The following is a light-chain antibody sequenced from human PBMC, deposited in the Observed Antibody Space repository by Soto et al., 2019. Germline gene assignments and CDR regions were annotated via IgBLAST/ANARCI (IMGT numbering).Light chain of an antibody. CDR1: SSNVGGFNY. CDR2: DVS. J-gene: IGLJ2*01. V-gene: IGLV2-8*01. CDR3: SSYAGSKNLI. Sequence: QSALTQPPSAPGSPGQSVTTPGPGTSSNVGGFNYVSWYQQHPGKAPKLMIYDVSKRPSGVPDRFSGSKSGNTASLTVSGLQADDEANYYCSSYAGSKNLIFGGGTKLTVL.